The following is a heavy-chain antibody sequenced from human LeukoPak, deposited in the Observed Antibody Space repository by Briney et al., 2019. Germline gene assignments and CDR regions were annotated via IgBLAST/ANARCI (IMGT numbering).Heavy chain of an antibody. CDR2: INAGNGNT. Sequence: ASVKVSCKASGYTFTSYAMHWVRQAPGQRLEWMGWINAGNGNTKYSQEFQGRVTITRDTSASTVYMELTWLTSDDTAMYYCAGSITMIRGMNVWGKGTTVTISS. D-gene: IGHD3-10*01. V-gene: IGHV1-3*01. CDR3: AGSITMIRGMNV. J-gene: IGHJ6*04. CDR1: GYTFTSYA.